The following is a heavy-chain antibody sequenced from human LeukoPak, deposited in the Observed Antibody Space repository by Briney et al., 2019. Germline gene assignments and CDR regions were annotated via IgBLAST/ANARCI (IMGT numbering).Heavy chain of an antibody. CDR2: INSDGSST. V-gene: IGHV3-74*01. CDR3: ASFRWFGELFFDY. Sequence: XSRINSDGSSTSYADSVKGRFTISRDNAKNTLYLQMNSLRAEDTAVYYCASFRWFGELFFDYWGQGTLVTVSS. J-gene: IGHJ4*02. D-gene: IGHD3-10*01.